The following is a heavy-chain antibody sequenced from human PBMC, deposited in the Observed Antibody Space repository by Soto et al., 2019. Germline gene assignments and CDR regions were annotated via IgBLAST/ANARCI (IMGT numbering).Heavy chain of an antibody. V-gene: IGHV3-7*01. CDR1: GFTFSSYW. CDR3: ARENDNWNHDAFDI. J-gene: IGHJ3*02. Sequence: GGSLRLSCAASGFTFSSYWMSWVRQAPGKGLEWVANIKRDGSEKYYVDSVKGRFTISRDNAKNSLYLQMNSLRAEDTAVYYCARENDNWNHDAFDIWGQGTMVTVSS. CDR2: IKRDGSEK. D-gene: IGHD1-20*01.